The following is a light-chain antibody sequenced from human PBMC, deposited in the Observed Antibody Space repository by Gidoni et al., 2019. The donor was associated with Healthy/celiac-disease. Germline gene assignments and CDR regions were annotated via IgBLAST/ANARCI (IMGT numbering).Light chain of an antibody. J-gene: IGKJ4*01. CDR3: QQYGSSPLT. Sequence: EIVLTQSPGTLSLSPGERATLSCRASQSVSSSYLAWYQQKPGQAPRLLIYGASSRAPGIHDRFSGSGSGTDFTLTISSLEPEDFAVSYCQQYGSSPLTFGGGTKVEIK. V-gene: IGKV3-20*01. CDR2: GAS. CDR1: QSVSSSY.